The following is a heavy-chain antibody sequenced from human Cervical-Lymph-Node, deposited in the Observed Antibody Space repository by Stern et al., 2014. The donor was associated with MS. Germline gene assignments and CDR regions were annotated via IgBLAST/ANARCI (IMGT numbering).Heavy chain of an antibody. CDR1: GYTFPSYG. Sequence: QMQLVQSGAEVKKPGASVKVSCKASGYTFPSYGISWVRQAPGQGLEWMGWISAYNGNTNYAQKLQDRVAMTTDTSTSTAYMELRSLRSDDTAVYYCARESGEWQLAHWFDPWGQGTLVTVSS. CDR3: ARESGEWQLAHWFDP. D-gene: IGHD6-6*01. CDR2: ISAYNGNT. V-gene: IGHV1-18*01. J-gene: IGHJ5*02.